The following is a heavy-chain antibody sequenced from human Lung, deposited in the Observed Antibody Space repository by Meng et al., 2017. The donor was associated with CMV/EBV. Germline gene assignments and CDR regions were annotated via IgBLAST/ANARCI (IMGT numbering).Heavy chain of an antibody. J-gene: IGHJ4*02. D-gene: IGHD2-8*01. V-gene: IGHV1-8*03. CDR2: MNPNSGNT. CDR3: ARWGVNMVYDY. Sequence: SCKASGYTITSYDINWVRQGTGQGLEWMGWMNPNSGNTGYAQKFQGRVTITRNTSISTAYMELSSLRSEDTAVYYCARWGVNMVYDYWGQGTLVTVSS. CDR1: GYTITSYD.